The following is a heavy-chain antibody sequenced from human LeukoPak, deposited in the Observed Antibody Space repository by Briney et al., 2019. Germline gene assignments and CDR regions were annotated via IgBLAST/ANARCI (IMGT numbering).Heavy chain of an antibody. Sequence: PGGSLRLSCAASGFSFSDYYMTWIRPAPGKGLECISYITSSGSSMYYADSVKGRFTISRDNAKNSLYLQMNSLRGEDTAVYYCARERNSYFDYWGPGTLVIVSS. CDR3: ARERNSYFDY. CDR2: ITSSGSSM. D-gene: IGHD2/OR15-2a*01. CDR1: GFSFSDYY. J-gene: IGHJ4*02. V-gene: IGHV3-11*04.